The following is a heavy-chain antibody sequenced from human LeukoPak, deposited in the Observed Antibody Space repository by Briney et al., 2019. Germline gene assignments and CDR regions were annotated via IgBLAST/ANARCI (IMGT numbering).Heavy chain of an antibody. CDR1: GGSISSGDYY. V-gene: IGHV4-30-4*01. D-gene: IGHD6-13*01. CDR3: ARGLRSTYSYYFDY. CDR2: IYYSGST. Sequence: SQTLSLTCTVSGGSISSGDYYWSWIRQPPGKGLEWIGYIYYSGSTDYNPSLKSRVTISVDTSKNQFSLKLSSVTAADTAVYYCARGLRSTYSYYFDYWGQGTLVTVSS. J-gene: IGHJ4*02.